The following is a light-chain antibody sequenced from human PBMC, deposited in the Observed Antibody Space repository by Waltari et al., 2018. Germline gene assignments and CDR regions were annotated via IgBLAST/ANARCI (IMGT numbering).Light chain of an antibody. CDR3: QQYGNLPPSVT. V-gene: IGKV1-33*01. CDR1: QGINKY. CDR2: DAS. Sequence: DIQMTPSPSSLSASVGARVTPTCQASQGINKYLNWYQQKRGKPPNRLIYDASHLETGVPSRFSGSGSGRQVTLTISSLQPEDIATYYCQQYGNLPPSVTFGQGTRLEIK. J-gene: IGKJ5*01.